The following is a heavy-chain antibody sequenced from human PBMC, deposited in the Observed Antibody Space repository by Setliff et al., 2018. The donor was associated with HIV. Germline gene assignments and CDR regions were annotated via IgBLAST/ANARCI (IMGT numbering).Heavy chain of an antibody. CDR3: ARVEYYYDSSGYSYDY. J-gene: IGHJ4*02. CDR2: INPSGGST. Sequence: ASVKVSCKASGYTFTSYYMHWVRQAPGQGLEWMGIINPSGGSTSYAQKFQGRVTMTRDTSTSTVYMELSSLRSEDTAVCYCARVEYYYDSSGYSYDYWGQGTLVTVSS. V-gene: IGHV1-46*01. CDR1: GYTFTSYY. D-gene: IGHD3-22*01.